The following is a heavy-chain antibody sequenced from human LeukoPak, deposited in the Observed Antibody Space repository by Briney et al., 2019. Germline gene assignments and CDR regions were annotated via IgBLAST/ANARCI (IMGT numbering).Heavy chain of an antibody. Sequence: SVRVSCKASGGTFSSCAISWVRQAPGQGLEWMGGIIPIFGTANYAQKFQDRVTMTTDTSTSTAYMELRSLRSDDTAVYYCARSRCSTSTSCYYFFFFDSWGQGTLVTVSS. V-gene: IGHV1-69*05. CDR3: ARSRCSTSTSCYYFFFFDS. D-gene: IGHD2-2*01. CDR1: GGTFSSCA. J-gene: IGHJ4*02. CDR2: IIPIFGTA.